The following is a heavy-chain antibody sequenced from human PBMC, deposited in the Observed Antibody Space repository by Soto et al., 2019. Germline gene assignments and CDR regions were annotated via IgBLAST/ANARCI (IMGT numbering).Heavy chain of an antibody. CDR1: GFTFSGSA. J-gene: IGHJ4*02. Sequence: GGSLRLSCAASGFTFSGSAMHWVRQASGKGLEWVGRIRSKANSYATAYAASVKGRFTISRDDSKNTAYLQMNSLKTEDTAVYYCTRLRDYDILTGYYDYWGQGTLVTVSS. V-gene: IGHV3-73*01. CDR2: IRSKANSYAT. CDR3: TRLRDYDILTGYYDY. D-gene: IGHD3-9*01.